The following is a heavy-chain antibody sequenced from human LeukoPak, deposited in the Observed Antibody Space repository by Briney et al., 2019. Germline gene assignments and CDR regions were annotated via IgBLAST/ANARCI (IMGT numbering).Heavy chain of an antibody. D-gene: IGHD2-2*01. CDR3: ARETSWSFDS. Sequence: GGSLRPSCAASGFTFSGYFMGWIRQAPGKGLEFVSFISSSGTATYYADSVRGRFTVSRDNAKNSLYLQMNSLRVEDTAVYYCARETSWSFDSWGQGTLVPVSS. CDR1: GFTFSGYF. V-gene: IGHV3-11*01. CDR2: ISSSGTAT. J-gene: IGHJ4*02.